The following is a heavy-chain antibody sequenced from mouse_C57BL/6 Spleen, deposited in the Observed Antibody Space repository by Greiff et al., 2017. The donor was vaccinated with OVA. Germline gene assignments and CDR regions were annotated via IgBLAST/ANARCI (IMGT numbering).Heavy chain of an antibody. V-gene: IGHV1-55*01. J-gene: IGHJ4*01. Sequence: QVQLQQPGAELVKPGASVKMSCKASGYTFTSYWITWVKQRPGQGLEWIGDLYPGSGSTNYNEKFKSKATLTVDTSSSTAYMQLSSLTSEDSAVYCCARKEQLGQEFNYAMDYWGQGTSVTVSS. D-gene: IGHD4-1*02. CDR3: ARKEQLGQEFNYAMDY. CDR2: LYPGSGST. CDR1: GYTFTSYW.